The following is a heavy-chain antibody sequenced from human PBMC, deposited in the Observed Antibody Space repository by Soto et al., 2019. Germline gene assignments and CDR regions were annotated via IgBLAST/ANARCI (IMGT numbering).Heavy chain of an antibody. V-gene: IGHV3-74*01. CDR1: GFTFSSYW. CDR3: ASSSYIWNYFDY. J-gene: IGHJ4*02. Sequence: EVQLVESGGGLVQPGGSLRLSCAASGFTFSSYWMHWVRQAPGKGLVWVSRINSDGSSTSYADSVKGRFTISRDNAKNTLYLQMNSLRAEDTAVYYCASSSYIWNYFDYWGQGTLVTVSS. D-gene: IGHD1-20*01. CDR2: INSDGSST.